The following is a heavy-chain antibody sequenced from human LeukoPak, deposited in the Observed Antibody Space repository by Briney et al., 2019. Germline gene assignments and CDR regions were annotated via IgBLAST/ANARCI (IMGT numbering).Heavy chain of an antibody. V-gene: IGHV3-48*04. D-gene: IGHD6-19*01. J-gene: IGHJ6*03. Sequence: PGGSLRLSCAASGFTFSSYGMYWVRQAPGKGLEWVSYISSSGSTIYYADSVKGRFTISRDNAKNSLYLQMNSLRAEDTAVYYCARVTRYSSGWTHGGYYYYYYMDVWGKGTTVTISS. CDR3: ARVTRYSSGWTHGGYYYYYYMDV. CDR1: GFTFSSYG. CDR2: ISSSGSTI.